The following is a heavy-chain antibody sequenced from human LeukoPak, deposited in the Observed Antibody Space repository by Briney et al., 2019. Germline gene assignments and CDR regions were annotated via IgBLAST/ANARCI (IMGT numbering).Heavy chain of an antibody. V-gene: IGHV3-23*01. D-gene: IGHD2-2*01. Sequence: PGGSLRLSCAASGFTFRSYGMTWVRQAPGKGLEWVSAISGSGGSTFYADSVKGRFTISRDNSKNTLYLQMNSLRAEDTAVYYCAKSENCSSTSCYGPFDPWGQGTLVTVSS. J-gene: IGHJ5*02. CDR2: ISGSGGST. CDR1: GFTFRSYG. CDR3: AKSENCSSTSCYGPFDP.